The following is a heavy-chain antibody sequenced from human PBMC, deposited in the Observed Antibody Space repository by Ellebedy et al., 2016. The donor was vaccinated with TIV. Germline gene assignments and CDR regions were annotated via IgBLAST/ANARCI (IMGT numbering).Heavy chain of an antibody. V-gene: IGHV3-33*01. J-gene: IGHJ4*02. CDR3: AQQGGGG. CDR1: GFTFSSYG. CDR2: IWYDGSNK. D-gene: IGHD6-13*01. Sequence: GESLKISCAASGFTFSSYGMHWVRQAPGKGLEWVAVIWYDGSNKYYADSVKGRFTISRDNSKNTLYLQMNSLRAEETAVYYCAQQGGGGWGQGTLVTVSS.